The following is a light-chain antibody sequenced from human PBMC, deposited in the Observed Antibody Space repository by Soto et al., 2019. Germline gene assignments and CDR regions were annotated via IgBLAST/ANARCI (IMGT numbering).Light chain of an antibody. CDR3: CSYAGSHTFHV. CDR2: DVS. V-gene: IGLV2-11*01. CDR1: SSDIGGYDY. J-gene: IGLJ7*01. Sequence: QSVLTQPRSVSGSPGQSVTISCTGTSSDIGGYDYVSWYQQLPGKAPRLIIYDVSKRPSGVPDRFSGSKSANTASLTISGLQAEDEADYHCCSYAGSHTFHVFGGGTQLTVL.